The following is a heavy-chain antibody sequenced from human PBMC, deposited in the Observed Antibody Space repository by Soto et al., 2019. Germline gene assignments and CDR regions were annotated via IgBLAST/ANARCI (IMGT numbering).Heavy chain of an antibody. CDR1: SGSISSSNW. CDR2: TYHSGST. CDR3: ARGFFTFGGVIGHDAFDI. D-gene: IGHD3-16*02. V-gene: IGHV4-4*02. Sequence: PSETLSLTCAVSSGSISSSNWWSWVRQPPGKGLEWIGETYHSGSTNYNPSLKSRVTISVDKSKNQFSLKLSSVTAADTAVYYCARGFFTFGGVIGHDAFDIWGQGTMVTVSS. J-gene: IGHJ3*02.